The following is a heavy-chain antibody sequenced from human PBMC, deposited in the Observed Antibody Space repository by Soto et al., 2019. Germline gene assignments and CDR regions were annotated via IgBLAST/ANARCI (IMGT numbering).Heavy chain of an antibody. CDR2: IYHSGST. CDR3: ARDQYCSSTSCYQAAFDI. J-gene: IGHJ3*02. CDR1: GGSISGGGYS. Sequence: SSETLSLTCAVSGGSISGGGYSWSWIRQPPGKGLEWIGYIYHSGSTYYNPSLKSRVTISVDRSKNQFSLKLSSVTAADTAVYYCARDQYCSSTSCYQAAFDIWGQGTMVTVSS. D-gene: IGHD2-2*01. V-gene: IGHV4-30-2*01.